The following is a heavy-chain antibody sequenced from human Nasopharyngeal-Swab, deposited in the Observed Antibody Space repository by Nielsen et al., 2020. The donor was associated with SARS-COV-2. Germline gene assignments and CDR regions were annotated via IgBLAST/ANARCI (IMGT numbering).Heavy chain of an antibody. CDR1: GRTFSSYA. CDR3: ARDRGAVARNYYYYGMDV. Sequence: SVKLSCQASGRTFSSYAISWVRQAPGQGLEWMGGIIPIFGTANYAQKFQGRVTITADESTSTAYMELSSLRSEDTAVYYCARDRGAVARNYYYYGMDVWGQGTTVTVSS. J-gene: IGHJ6*02. V-gene: IGHV1-69*13. D-gene: IGHD6-19*01. CDR2: IIPIFGTA.